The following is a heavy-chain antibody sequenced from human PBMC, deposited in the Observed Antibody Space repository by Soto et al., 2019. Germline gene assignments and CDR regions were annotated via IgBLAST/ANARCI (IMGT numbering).Heavy chain of an antibody. Sequence: PSETLSLTCTVSGGSISSSSYYWGWIRQPPGKGLEWIGSIYYSGSTYYNPSLKSRVTISVDTSKNQFSLKLSSVTAADMAVYYCARRVYSSHFDYWGQGTLVTASS. CDR2: IYYSGST. V-gene: IGHV4-39*01. D-gene: IGHD5-18*01. CDR3: ARRVYSSHFDY. J-gene: IGHJ4*02. CDR1: GGSISSSSYY.